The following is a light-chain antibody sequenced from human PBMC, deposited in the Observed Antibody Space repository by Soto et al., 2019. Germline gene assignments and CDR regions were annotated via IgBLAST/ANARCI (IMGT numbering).Light chain of an antibody. CDR2: DVS. CDR3: SSYTSSSTYV. CDR1: SSDVGGYNY. J-gene: IGLJ1*01. Sequence: QSVLTQPASVSGSPGQSITISSPGTSSDVGGYNYVSWYQQHPGKAPKLMIYDVSNRPSGVSNRFSGSKSGNTASLTISGLQAEDEADYYCSSYTSSSTYVFGTGTKLTVL. V-gene: IGLV2-14*01.